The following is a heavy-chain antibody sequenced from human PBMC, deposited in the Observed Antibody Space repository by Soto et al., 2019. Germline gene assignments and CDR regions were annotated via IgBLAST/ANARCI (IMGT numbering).Heavy chain of an antibody. V-gene: IGHV1-2*02. CDR3: ARDGGHSSYGVDP. CDR2: INPNSGGT. D-gene: IGHD5-18*01. J-gene: IGHJ5*02. Sequence: QVQLVRSGAEVKKPGASVKVSCNASGYTFTGYYMHWVRQAPGQGLEWMGWINPNSGGTNYAQKFQGRVTMTRDTSISTAYMALIRLRSDDTSVYYCARDGGHSSYGVDPWGQGTLVTVSS. CDR1: GYTFTGYY.